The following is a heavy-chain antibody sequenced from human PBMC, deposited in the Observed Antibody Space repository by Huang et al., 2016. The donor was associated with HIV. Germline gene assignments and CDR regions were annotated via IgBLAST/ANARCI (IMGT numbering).Heavy chain of an antibody. D-gene: IGHD3-22*01. CDR2: ISAYKCNT. Sequence: QVQLVQSGGEVQKPGASVTVSCKASGYTFSRDGVSWVRPAPGQGLEWMGWISAYKCNTQYAQKLQGRVTMTTDTSTSIAYMELRSLRADDTAEYYCARGVYSSGYYPLFDYWGQGTLVTVTS. J-gene: IGHJ4*02. CDR1: GYTFSRDG. CDR3: ARGVYSSGYYPLFDY. V-gene: IGHV1-18*01.